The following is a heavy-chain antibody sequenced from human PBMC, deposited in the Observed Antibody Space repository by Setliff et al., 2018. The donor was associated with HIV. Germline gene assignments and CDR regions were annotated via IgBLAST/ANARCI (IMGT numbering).Heavy chain of an antibody. CDR1: GGSINRGTYY. J-gene: IGHJ6*02. CDR3: ARVRGRYYYHYAMDV. V-gene: IGHV4-61*09. D-gene: IGHD3-10*01. CDR2: IYITGDT. Sequence: TLSLTCSVSGGSINRGTYYWTWIRQSAGKGLEWIGHIYITGDTDYNPSLKSRVTISVDTSKNQFSLKLSSVTAADTAVYYCARVRGRYYYHYAMDVWGQGTTVTVSS.